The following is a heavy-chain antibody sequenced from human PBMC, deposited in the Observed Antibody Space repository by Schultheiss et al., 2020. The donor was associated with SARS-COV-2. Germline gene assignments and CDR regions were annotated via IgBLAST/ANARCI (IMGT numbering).Heavy chain of an antibody. Sequence: GESLKISCKGSGYSFTSYWIGWVRQMPGKGLEWMGIIYPGDSDTRYSPSFQGQVTISADKSISTAYLQWRSLKASDTAMYYCARTSVAGSYYFDYWGQGTLVTVSS. J-gene: IGHJ4*02. CDR1: GYSFTSYW. D-gene: IGHD6-19*01. V-gene: IGHV5-51*01. CDR2: IYPGDSDT. CDR3: ARTSVAGSYYFDY.